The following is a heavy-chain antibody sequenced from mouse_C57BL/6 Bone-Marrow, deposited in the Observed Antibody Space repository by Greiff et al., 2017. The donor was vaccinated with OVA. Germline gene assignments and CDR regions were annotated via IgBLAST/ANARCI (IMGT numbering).Heavy chain of an antibody. Sequence: VKLQESGAELVRPGTSVKVSCKASGYAFTNYLIEWVKQRPGQGLEWIGVINPGSGGTNYNEKFKGKATLTADKSSSTAYMQLSSLTSEDSAVYFCARSWYYFDDWGQGTTLTVSS. CDR1: GYAFTNYL. CDR2: INPGSGGT. CDR3: ARSWYYFDD. J-gene: IGHJ2*01. V-gene: IGHV1-54*01.